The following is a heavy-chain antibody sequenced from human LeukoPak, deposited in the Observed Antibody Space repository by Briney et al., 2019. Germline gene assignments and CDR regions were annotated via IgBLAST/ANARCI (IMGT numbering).Heavy chain of an antibody. CDR2: IYTGTT. J-gene: IGHJ4*02. CDR3: ARGTEMTSFTGYCSFDY. V-gene: IGHV4-4*07. CDR1: GGSISTFF. D-gene: IGHD3-9*01. Sequence: SETLSLSCTVSGGSISTFFWTWIRQAPGKGLEWIGRIYTGTTYYNPSLERRATISVDTSNNRFSLKLTTLTAADTAVYYCARGTEMTSFTGYCSFDYWGRGSLVTVSS.